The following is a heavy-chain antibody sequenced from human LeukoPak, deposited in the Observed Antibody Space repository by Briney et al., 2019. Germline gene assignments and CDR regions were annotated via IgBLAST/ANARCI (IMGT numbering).Heavy chain of an antibody. CDR2: IDPNSGGT. D-gene: IGHD3/OR15-3a*01. CDR1: GYTFTVKF. CDR3: ARDREGLAYFDY. V-gene: IGHV1-2*02. J-gene: IGHJ4*02. Sequence: ASVRVSSKASGYTFTVKFIHWVRQAPGQGLERMGWIDPNSGGTDYAQKFRGRVTMTRDTSTSTAYMDLSSLISDDTAVYYCARDREGLAYFDYWGQGTLVTVSS.